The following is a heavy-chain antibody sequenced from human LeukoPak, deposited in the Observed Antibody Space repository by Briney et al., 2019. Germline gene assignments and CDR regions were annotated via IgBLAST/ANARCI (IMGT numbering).Heavy chain of an antibody. CDR1: GFTFDDYA. Sequence: GRSLRLSCAASGFTFDDYAMHWVRQAPGKGLEWVSGISWNSGSIGYADSVKGRFTISRDNAKNSLYLQMNSLRAEDTALYYCAKGSWGSYNSHLDYWGQGTLVTVSS. CDR3: AKGSWGSYNSHLDY. V-gene: IGHV3-9*01. D-gene: IGHD1-20*01. J-gene: IGHJ4*02. CDR2: ISWNSGSI.